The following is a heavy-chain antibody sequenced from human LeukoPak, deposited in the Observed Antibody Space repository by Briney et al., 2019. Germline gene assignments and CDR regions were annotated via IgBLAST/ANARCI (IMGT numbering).Heavy chain of an antibody. J-gene: IGHJ6*02. V-gene: IGHV3-33*01. Sequence: AGGSLRLSCAASGFTFSSYGMHWVRQAPGKGLEWVAVIWYDGSNKYYADSVKGRFTISRDNSKNTLYLQMNSLRAEDTAVYYCARVGYYYDSSGYPNYYYYGMDVWGQGTTVTVSS. CDR3: ARVGYYYDSSGYPNYYYYGMDV. CDR1: GFTFSSYG. CDR2: IWYDGSNK. D-gene: IGHD3-22*01.